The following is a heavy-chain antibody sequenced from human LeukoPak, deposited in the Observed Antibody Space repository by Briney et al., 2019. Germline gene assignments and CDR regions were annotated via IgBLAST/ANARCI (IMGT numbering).Heavy chain of an antibody. CDR3: ARGGDYYDSSGYYYVLDY. CDR1: GFTFSSYW. Sequence: GGSLRLSCAASGFTFSSYWMSWVRQAPGKGLEWVANKKQDGSEKYYVDSVKGRFTISRDNAKNSLYLQMNSLRAEDTAVYYCARGGDYYDSSGYYYVLDYWGQGTLVTVSS. V-gene: IGHV3-7*01. CDR2: KKQDGSEK. D-gene: IGHD3-22*01. J-gene: IGHJ4*02.